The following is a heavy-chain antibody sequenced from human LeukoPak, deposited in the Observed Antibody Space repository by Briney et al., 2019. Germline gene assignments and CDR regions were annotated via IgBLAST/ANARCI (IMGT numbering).Heavy chain of an antibody. J-gene: IGHJ5*02. CDR2: IYPGDSDT. Sequence: GESLKISCKGSGYSFTSYWIGWVRQMPGKGLEWMGIIYPGDSDTRYSPSFQGQVTISADKSISTAYLQWSSLKASDTAMYYCARHLPRPDYDDYASWFDPWGQGTLVTVSS. CDR1: GYSFTSYW. V-gene: IGHV5-51*01. CDR3: ARHLPRPDYDDYASWFDP. D-gene: IGHD4-17*01.